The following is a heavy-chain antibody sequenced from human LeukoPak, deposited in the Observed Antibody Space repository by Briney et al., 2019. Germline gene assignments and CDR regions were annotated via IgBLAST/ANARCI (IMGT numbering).Heavy chain of an antibody. CDR1: GFTFDDYA. CDR3: AKDINFVANRVAFDI. Sequence: PGGSLRLSCAASGFTFDDYAMHWVRHAPGKGLAWVSGISWNSGSIDYADSVKGRFTISRDNAKNSLYLRMNGLRAEDTALYYCAKDINFVANRVAFDIWGQGTMVTVSS. J-gene: IGHJ3*02. D-gene: IGHD3-9*01. V-gene: IGHV3-9*01. CDR2: ISWNSGSI.